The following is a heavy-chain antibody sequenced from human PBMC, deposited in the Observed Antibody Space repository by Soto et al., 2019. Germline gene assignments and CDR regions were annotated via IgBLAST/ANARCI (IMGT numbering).Heavy chain of an antibody. CDR3: ARAWDILTGYYSLGFDY. V-gene: IGHV4-59*01. CDR2: IYYSGST. D-gene: IGHD3-9*01. J-gene: IGHJ4*02. CDR1: GGSISSYY. Sequence: PSETLSLTCTVSGGSISSYYWSWIRQPPGKGLEWIGYIYYSGSTNYNPSLKSRVTISVDTSKNQFSLKLSSVTAADTAVYYCARAWDILTGYYSLGFDYWGQGTPVTVSS.